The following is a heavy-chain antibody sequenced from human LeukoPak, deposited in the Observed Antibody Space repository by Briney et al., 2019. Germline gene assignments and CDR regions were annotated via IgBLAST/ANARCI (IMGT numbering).Heavy chain of an antibody. V-gene: IGHV3-7*01. J-gene: IGHJ4*02. D-gene: IGHD3-10*01. CDR1: GFTFSSYA. CDR3: ARDRPPYGSGSYYNI. Sequence: AGGSLRLSCAASGFTFSSYAMTWVRQAPGKGLEWVANIKQDGSEKYYVDSVKGRFTISRDNAKNSLYLQMNSLRAEDTAVYYCARDRPPYGSGSYYNIWGQGTLVTVSS. CDR2: IKQDGSEK.